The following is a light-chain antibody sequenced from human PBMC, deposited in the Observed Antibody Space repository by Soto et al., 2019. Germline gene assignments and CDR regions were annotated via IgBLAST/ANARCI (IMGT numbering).Light chain of an antibody. Sequence: IVLAQYPGTLSVSPGERVILSCRASQTLRNNLAWYQQRPGQAPRLLIYGSFTRTTGIPDRFRGSGSGTECTLTINSLQSEDFASYYCQQHNAWPLTLGPGTKLDLK. CDR1: QTLRNN. CDR2: GSF. V-gene: IGKV3-15*01. CDR3: QQHNAWPLT. J-gene: IGKJ3*01.